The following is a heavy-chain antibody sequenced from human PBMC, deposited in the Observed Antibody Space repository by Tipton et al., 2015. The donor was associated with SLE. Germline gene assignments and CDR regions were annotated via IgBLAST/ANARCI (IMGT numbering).Heavy chain of an antibody. CDR3: ARHDTNYGRNWFDP. D-gene: IGHD2-8*01. V-gene: IGHV4-59*05. J-gene: IGHJ5*02. CDR1: GGSISGYY. CDR2: ITNNGNT. Sequence: TLSLTCTVSGGSISGYYWSWIRQPAGKGLGWIGRITNNGNTYYIPSLPSRVTMSVDTSKNHFSLKLSSVTAADTAVYYCARHDTNYGRNWFDPWGQGTLVTVSS.